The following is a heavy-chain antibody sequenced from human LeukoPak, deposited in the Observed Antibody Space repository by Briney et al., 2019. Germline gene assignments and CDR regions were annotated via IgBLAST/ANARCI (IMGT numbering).Heavy chain of an antibody. D-gene: IGHD6-6*01. CDR3: AKTARVPDY. V-gene: IGHV3-20*04. J-gene: IGHJ4*02. CDR1: GFIFDDYG. Sequence: GGSLRLSCAASGFIFDDYGMSWVRQVPGKGLEWVSGINWNGGGTGYADSVKGRFTISRDNAKNSLYLQMSSLRVEDTAVYYCAKTARVPDYWGQGTQVTVSS. CDR2: INWNGGGT.